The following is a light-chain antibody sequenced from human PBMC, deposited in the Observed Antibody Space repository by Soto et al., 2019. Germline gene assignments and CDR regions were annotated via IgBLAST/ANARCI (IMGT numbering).Light chain of an antibody. CDR3: HQYNYWPRS. CDR1: QSVGRN. J-gene: IGKJ1*01. V-gene: IGKV3-15*01. Sequence: EIVLRQSPATLSVSPGGRATLSCRASQSVGRNLAWYHQKPGQVPRLLIYGVSTRATGVPDRFSGSGSETDFTLTISSLQSEDFALYYCHQYNYWPRSFGHGTKV. CDR2: GVS.